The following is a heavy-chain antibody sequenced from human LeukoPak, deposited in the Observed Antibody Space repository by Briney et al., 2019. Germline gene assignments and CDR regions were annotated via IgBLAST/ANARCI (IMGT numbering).Heavy chain of an antibody. CDR3: ARVGSYYEGDY. D-gene: IGHD1-26*01. V-gene: IGHV3-11*04. CDR2: ISSSGTTI. CDR1: GFTFSDYY. Sequence: GGSLRLSCAASGFTFSDYYMSWIRQAPGKGLEWVSYISSSGTTIYYADSVKGRFTISRDNAKNSLSLQMNSLREEDTAVYYCARVGSYYEGDYWGQGTLVTVSS. J-gene: IGHJ4*02.